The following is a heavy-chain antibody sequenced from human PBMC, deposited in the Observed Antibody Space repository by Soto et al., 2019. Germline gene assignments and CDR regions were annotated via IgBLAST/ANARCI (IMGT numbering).Heavy chain of an antibody. CDR1: GFTFSSYV. D-gene: IGHD2-2*01. CDR2: ISGSGGST. V-gene: IGHV3-23*01. CDR3: ATGYCSSTSCYYFEY. J-gene: IGHJ4*02. Sequence: EVQLLESGGGLVQPGGSLRVYCAASGFTFSSYVMSWVRQAPGKGLEWVSAISGSGGSTYYADAVKGRFTISRDNSKNTLYLQMNSLRAEDTAVYYCATGYCSSTSCYYFEYWGQGTLVTVSS.